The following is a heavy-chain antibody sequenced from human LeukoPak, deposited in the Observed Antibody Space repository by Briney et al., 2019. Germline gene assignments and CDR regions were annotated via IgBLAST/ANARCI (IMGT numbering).Heavy chain of an antibody. CDR1: GFTFSSYA. CDR2: ISGSGGST. J-gene: IGHJ4*02. CDR3: AKLPYDYVWGSYRLGGYFDY. D-gene: IGHD3-16*02. Sequence: GGSLRLSCAASGFTFSSYAMSWVRQAPGKGLEWVSAISGSGGSTYYADSVKGRFTISRDNSKNTLYLQMNSLRAEDTAVYYCAKLPYDYVWGSYRLGGYFDYWGQGTLVTVSS. V-gene: IGHV3-23*01.